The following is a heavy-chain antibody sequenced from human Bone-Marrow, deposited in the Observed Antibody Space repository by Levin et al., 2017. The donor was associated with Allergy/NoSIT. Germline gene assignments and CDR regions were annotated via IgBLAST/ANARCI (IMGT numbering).Heavy chain of an antibody. D-gene: IGHD3-3*01. V-gene: IGHV3-21*06. CDR3: ARLGTTFGTFLTEYYHGLDV. CDR1: GFDFSTFH. J-gene: IGHJ6*02. Sequence: GGSLRLSCAASGFDFSTFHIHWVRQAPGKGLEWVSSISGSSSYIYYAESVRGRFTISRDNAKNSLYLQMTGLSAEDTAVYYCARLGTTFGTFLTEYYHGLDVWGQGTTVNVSS. CDR2: ISGSSSYI.